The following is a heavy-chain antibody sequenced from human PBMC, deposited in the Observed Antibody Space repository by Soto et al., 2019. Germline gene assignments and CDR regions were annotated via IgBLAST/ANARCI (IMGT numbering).Heavy chain of an antibody. CDR3: AKAARTDYGDYAPYYFDY. CDR1: GFTFSSYA. V-gene: IGHV3-30-3*01. Sequence: QVQLVESGGGVVQSGRSLRLSCAASGFTFSSYAMHWVRQAPGKGLEWVALMSYDGSNKYYADSVKGRFTISRDNSKNTLYLQMNSLRAEDTAVYYCAKAARTDYGDYAPYYFDYWGQGTLVTVSS. J-gene: IGHJ4*02. D-gene: IGHD4-17*01. CDR2: MSYDGSNK.